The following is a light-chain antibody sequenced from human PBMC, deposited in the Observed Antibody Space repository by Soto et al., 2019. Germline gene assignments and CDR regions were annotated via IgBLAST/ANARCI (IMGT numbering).Light chain of an antibody. V-gene: IGKV3-20*01. Sequence: EIVLTQSPGTLSLSPGQRATLSCRASESISRDYIAWYQQRLGQAPRLLIYGASSGATGIPDRFSGSGSGTDFTLTISRLEPEDFSIYYCQQYGGIPYTFGQGTKLEIK. J-gene: IGKJ2*01. CDR1: ESISRDY. CDR2: GAS. CDR3: QQYGGIPYT.